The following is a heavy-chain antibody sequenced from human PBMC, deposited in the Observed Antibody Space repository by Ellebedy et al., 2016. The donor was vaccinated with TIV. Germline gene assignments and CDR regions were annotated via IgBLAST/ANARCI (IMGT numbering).Heavy chain of an antibody. V-gene: IGHV4-34*01. CDR1: GGSFSGFQ. D-gene: IGHD2-8*01. Sequence: MLSETLSLTCAVYGGSFSGFQWSWIRQSPGKGLEWIGDIDHSGSANYNPSLKSRVTLSVDTSKNQFSLRVNSVTAADTSVYFCTRAQRPHHFALMLYPMAVYFDYWGRGTLVTVSS. CDR3: TRAQRPHHFALMLYPMAVYFDY. J-gene: IGHJ4*02. CDR2: IDHSGSA.